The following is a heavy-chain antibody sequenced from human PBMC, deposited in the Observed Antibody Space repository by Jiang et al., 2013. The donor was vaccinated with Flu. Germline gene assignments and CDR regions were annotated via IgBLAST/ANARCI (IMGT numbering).Heavy chain of an antibody. D-gene: IGHD3-16*01. Sequence: ASGFTFSSYGMHWVRQAPGKGLEWVAVIWYDGSNKYYADSVKGRFTISRDNSKNTLYLQMNSLRAEDTAVYYCARQPECPRVVCYMDVWGKGTTVTVSS. CDR3: ARQPECPRVVCYMDV. CDR2: IWYDGSNK. J-gene: IGHJ6*03. V-gene: IGHV3-33*01. CDR1: GFTFSSYG.